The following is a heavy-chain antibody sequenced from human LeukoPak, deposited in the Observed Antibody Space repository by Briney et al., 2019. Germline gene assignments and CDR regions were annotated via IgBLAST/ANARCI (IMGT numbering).Heavy chain of an antibody. CDR3: AKDFFSGSYLDY. D-gene: IGHD1-26*01. CDR2: ISGSGGST. J-gene: IGHJ4*02. Sequence: ETLSLTCAVYGGSFSGYYWSWVRQAPGKGLEWVSAISGSGGSTYYADSVKGRFTISRDNSKNTLYLQMNSLRAEDTAVYYCAKDFFSGSYLDYWGQGTLVTVSS. V-gene: IGHV3-23*01. CDR1: GGSFSGYY.